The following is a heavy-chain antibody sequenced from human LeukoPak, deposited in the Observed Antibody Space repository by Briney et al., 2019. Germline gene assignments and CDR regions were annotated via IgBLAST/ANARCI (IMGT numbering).Heavy chain of an antibody. D-gene: IGHD1-14*01. V-gene: IGHV5-51*01. CDR3: ARIPRVQPLHYFDY. J-gene: IGHJ4*02. Sequence: AGEPLKISCKGSGYSFTSYWIGWVRQMPGKGLEWMGVIYPGDSDTRYSPSFQGQVTISADKSISTAYLQWSSLKASDTAMYYCARIPRVQPLHYFDYWGQGTLVTVSS. CDR2: IYPGDSDT. CDR1: GYSFTSYW.